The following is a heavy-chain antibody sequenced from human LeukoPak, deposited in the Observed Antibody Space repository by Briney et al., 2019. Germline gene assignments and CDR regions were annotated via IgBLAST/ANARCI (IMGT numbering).Heavy chain of an antibody. V-gene: IGHV3-23*01. CDR3: AKDPPPLVMDSFDY. Sequence: GGSLRLTCAAAGFTFSSYGMNWVRQAPGKGLEWVSAISGSGGSTFYADSVKGRFTISRDNSENTLYLQMNNLRAEDTAVYYCAKDPPPLVMDSFDYWGQGILVTVSS. J-gene: IGHJ4*02. CDR2: ISGSGGST. D-gene: IGHD2-8*01. CDR1: GFTFSSYG.